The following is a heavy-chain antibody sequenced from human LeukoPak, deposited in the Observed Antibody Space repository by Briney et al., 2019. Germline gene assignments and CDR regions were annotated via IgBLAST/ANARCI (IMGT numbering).Heavy chain of an antibody. CDR1: GGSFSGYY. J-gene: IGHJ4*02. CDR3: ASGGPGIDY. Sequence: PSETLSLTCAVYGGSFSGYYWSWIRQPPGKGLEWIGEINHSGSTNYNPSLKSRVTISVDTSKNQFSLKLSSVTAADTAVYYCASGGPGIDYWGQGTLVTVSS. CDR2: INHSGST. D-gene: IGHD3-10*01. V-gene: IGHV4-34*01.